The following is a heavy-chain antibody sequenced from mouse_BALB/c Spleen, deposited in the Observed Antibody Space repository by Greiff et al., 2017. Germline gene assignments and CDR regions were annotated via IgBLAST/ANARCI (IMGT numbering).Heavy chain of an antibody. CDR1: GFTFSSYG. CDR3: ARQGSVYYYAMDY. V-gene: IGHV5-6*03. D-gene: IGHD1-1*02. CDR2: ISSGGSYT. Sequence: EVKLMESGGGLVKLGGSLKLSCAASGFTFSSYGMSWVRQTPDKRLEWVATISSGGSYTYYPDSVKGRFTISRDNAKNTLYLQMSSLKSEDTAMYYCARQGSVYYYAMDYWGQGTSVTVSS. J-gene: IGHJ4*01.